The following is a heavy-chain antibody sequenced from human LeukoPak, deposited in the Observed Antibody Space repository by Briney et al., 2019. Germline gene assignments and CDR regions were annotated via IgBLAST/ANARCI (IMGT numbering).Heavy chain of an antibody. J-gene: IGHJ3*02. Sequence: ASVKVSCKASGGTFSSNAISWVRQAPGQGLEWMGWINPKSGGTVYAQKFQGRVTMTRDTSSSTAYMELSRLRFDDTVVYYCARGPRITIFGVVMANDAFDIWGQGTMVTVSS. D-gene: IGHD3-3*01. CDR1: GGTFSSNA. CDR2: INPKSGGT. V-gene: IGHV1-2*02. CDR3: ARGPRITIFGVVMANDAFDI.